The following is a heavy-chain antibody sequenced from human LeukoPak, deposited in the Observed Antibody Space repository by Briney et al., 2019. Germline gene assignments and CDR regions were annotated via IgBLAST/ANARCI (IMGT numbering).Heavy chain of an antibody. J-gene: IGHJ4*02. Sequence: GGSLRLSCGASGFTFSSYGMHWVRQAPGKGLEWVAVISYDGSNKYYADSVKGRFTISRDNSKNTLYLQMNSLRAEDTAVYYCAKDQAAGPSYSGCYFSSYWGQGTLVTVSS. CDR3: AKDQAAGPSYSGCYFSSY. V-gene: IGHV3-30*18. D-gene: IGHD1-26*01. CDR2: ISYDGSNK. CDR1: GFTFSSYG.